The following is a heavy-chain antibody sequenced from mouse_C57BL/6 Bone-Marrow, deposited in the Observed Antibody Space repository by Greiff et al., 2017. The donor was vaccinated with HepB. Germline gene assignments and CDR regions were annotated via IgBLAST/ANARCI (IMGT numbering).Heavy chain of an antibody. J-gene: IGHJ4*01. CDR3: APLLWYPMDY. V-gene: IGHV1-81*01. D-gene: IGHD2-1*01. CDR2: IYPRSGNT. CDR1: GYTFTSYV. Sequence: VQVVESGAELARPGASVRLSCKASGYTFTSYVISWVKQRTGQGLEWIGEIYPRSGNTYYNAKFKGKATLTADKSSSTAYMELRSLTSEDSAVYFCAPLLWYPMDYWGQGTSVTVSS.